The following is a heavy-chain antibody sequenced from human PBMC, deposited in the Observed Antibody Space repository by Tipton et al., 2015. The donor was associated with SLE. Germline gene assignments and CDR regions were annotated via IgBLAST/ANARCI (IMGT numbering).Heavy chain of an antibody. D-gene: IGHD3-22*01. CDR2: IYYSGST. V-gene: IGHV4-59*08. Sequence: TLSLTCTVSGGSISSYYWSCIRQPPGKGLEWIGYIYYSGSTNYNPPLKSRVTISVDTSKNQFSLKLSSVTAADTAVYYCARVPYSSGHYFDYWGQGTLVTVSS. CDR1: GGSISSYY. CDR3: ARVPYSSGHYFDY. J-gene: IGHJ4*02.